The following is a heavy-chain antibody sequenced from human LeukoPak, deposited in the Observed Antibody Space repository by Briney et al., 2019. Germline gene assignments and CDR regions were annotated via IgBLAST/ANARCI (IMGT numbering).Heavy chain of an antibody. V-gene: IGHV3-9*01. CDR2: ISWNSGSI. CDR1: GFTFDDYA. CDR3: AKDMERAAAAGTGYFQH. Sequence: SLRLSCAASGFTFDDYAMHWVRQAPGKGLEWVSGISWNSGSIGYADSVKGRFTISRDNAKDSLYLQMNSLRAEDTALYYCAKDMERAAAAGTGYFQHWGQGTLVTVSS. J-gene: IGHJ1*01. D-gene: IGHD6-13*01.